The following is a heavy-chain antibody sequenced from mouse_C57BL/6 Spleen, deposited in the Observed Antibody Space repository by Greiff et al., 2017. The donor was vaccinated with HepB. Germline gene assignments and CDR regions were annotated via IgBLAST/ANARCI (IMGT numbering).Heavy chain of an antibody. CDR3: ARPGYGNYDAMDY. Sequence: EVKVVESGGGLVKPGGSLKLSCAASGFTFSDYGMHWVRQAPEKGLEWVAYISSGSSTIYYADTVKGRFTISRDNAKNTLFLQMTSLRSEDTAMYYCARPGYGNYDAMDYWGQGTSVTVSS. J-gene: IGHJ4*01. CDR2: ISSGSSTI. D-gene: IGHD2-1*01. V-gene: IGHV5-17*01. CDR1: GFTFSDYG.